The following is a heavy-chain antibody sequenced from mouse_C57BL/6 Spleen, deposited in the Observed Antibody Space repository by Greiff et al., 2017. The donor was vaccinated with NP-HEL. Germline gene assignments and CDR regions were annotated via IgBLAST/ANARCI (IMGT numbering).Heavy chain of an antibody. CDR2: ISYDGSN. V-gene: IGHV3-6*01. D-gene: IGHD2-2*01. J-gene: IGHJ2*01. CDR1: GYSITSGYY. CDR3: ARGSTMVTYYFDY. Sequence: EVKLQESGPGLVKPSQSLSLTCSVTGYSITSGYYWNWIRQFPGTKLEWMGYISYDGSNNYNPSLKNRISITRDTSKNQFFLKLNSVTTEDTATYYCARGSTMVTYYFDYWGQGTTLTVSS.